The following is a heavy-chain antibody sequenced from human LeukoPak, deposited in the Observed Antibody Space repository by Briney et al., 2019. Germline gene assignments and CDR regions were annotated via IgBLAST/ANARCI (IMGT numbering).Heavy chain of an antibody. CDR3: ARYYYDSSVYFDY. CDR1: GYTFTGYY. CDR2: INPNSGGT. Sequence: ASVKVSCKASGYTFTGYYMHWVRQAPGQGLEWKGRINPNSGGTNYAQKFQGRVTMTRDTSISTDYMELSRLRSDDTAVYYCARYYYDSSVYFDYWGQGTLVTVSS. V-gene: IGHV1-2*06. J-gene: IGHJ4*02. D-gene: IGHD3-22*01.